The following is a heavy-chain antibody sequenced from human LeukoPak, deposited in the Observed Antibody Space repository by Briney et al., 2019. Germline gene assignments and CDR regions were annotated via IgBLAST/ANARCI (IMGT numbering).Heavy chain of an antibody. Sequence: GGSLRLSCAASGFTFSSYGMHWIRQAPGKGLEWVAFIRYDGSNKYYADSVKGRFTISRDNSKNTLYLQMNSLRAEDTAVYYCAKDREDMTNYFDYWGQGTLVTVSS. CDR2: IRYDGSNK. CDR1: GFTFSSYG. V-gene: IGHV3-30*02. J-gene: IGHJ4*02. CDR3: AKDREDMTNYFDY. D-gene: IGHD3-10*01.